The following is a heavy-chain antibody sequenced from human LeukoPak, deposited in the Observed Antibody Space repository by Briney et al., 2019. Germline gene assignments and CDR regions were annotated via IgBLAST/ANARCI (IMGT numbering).Heavy chain of an antibody. J-gene: IGHJ6*03. CDR1: GFSFSAYG. V-gene: IGHV3-30*02. CDR2: IRSDGSDK. D-gene: IGHD5-18*01. Sequence: GGPLRLSCAASGFSFSAYGIHWVRQAPGKGLEWVTFIRSDGSDKYYADSVKGRFTISRDNSKNTLFLQMNSLKTEDTAVYYCAKEQDTVRATYYMDVWSKGTTVTVSS. CDR3: AKEQDTVRATYYMDV.